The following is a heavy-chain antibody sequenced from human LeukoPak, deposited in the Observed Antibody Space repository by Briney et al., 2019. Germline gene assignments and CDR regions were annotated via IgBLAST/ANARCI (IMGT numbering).Heavy chain of an antibody. CDR2: ISYSGST. J-gene: IGHJ6*03. V-gene: IGHV4-59*02. Sequence: PSETLSLTCTVSGGSDSSDSWSWLRQPPGQGLEWIGYISYSGSTSYNPSLKSRVTISVDPSKRQLSLKLRSVTAAATAVYYCARRTRSFSYTYDDAYYYYYMDVWGKGTTVIVS. CDR1: GGSDSSDS. D-gene: IGHD3-16*01. CDR3: ARRTRSFSYTYDDAYYYYYMDV.